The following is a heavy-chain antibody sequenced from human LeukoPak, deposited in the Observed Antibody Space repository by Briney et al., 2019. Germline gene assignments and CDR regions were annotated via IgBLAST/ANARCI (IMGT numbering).Heavy chain of an antibody. D-gene: IGHD2-15*01. J-gene: IGHJ6*02. Sequence: SETLSLTCTVSGGSISSYYWSWIRQPPGKGLEWIGYIYYSGSTNYNPSLKSRVTISVDTSKNQFSLKLSSVTAADTAVYYCARTIGYCSGGSCYFYYGMDVWGQGTTVTVSS. V-gene: IGHV4-59*12. CDR3: ARTIGYCSGGSCYFYYGMDV. CDR2: IYYSGST. CDR1: GGSISSYY.